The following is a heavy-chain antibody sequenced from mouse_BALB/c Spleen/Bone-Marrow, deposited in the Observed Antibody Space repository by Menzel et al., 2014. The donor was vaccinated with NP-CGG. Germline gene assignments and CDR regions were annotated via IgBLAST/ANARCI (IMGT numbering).Heavy chain of an antibody. Sequence: QVQLQQSGAELARPGASVKLSCKPSGYTFTSYWMQWVKQRPGQGLEWIGAIYPGDGDTRYTQKFKGKATLTADKSSSTAYVQLSSLASEDSAVYYCARGWDWFAYWGQGTLVTVSA. J-gene: IGHJ3*01. CDR2: IYPGDGDT. V-gene: IGHV1-87*01. CDR3: ARGWDWFAY. CDR1: GYTFTSYW. D-gene: IGHD4-1*01.